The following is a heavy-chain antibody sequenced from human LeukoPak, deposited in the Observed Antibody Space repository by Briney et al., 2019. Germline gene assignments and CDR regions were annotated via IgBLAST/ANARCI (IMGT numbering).Heavy chain of an antibody. V-gene: IGHV3-30*04. CDR3: ARPTSKYSSGLGSDP. J-gene: IGHJ5*02. CDR1: GFTFSSYA. CDR2: ISYDGSNK. Sequence: PGRSLRLSCAASGFTFSSYAMHWVRQAPGKGLEWVAVISYDGSNKYYADSVKGRFTISRDNSKNTLYLQMNSLRAEDTAVYYCARPTSKYSSGLGSDPWGQGTLVTVSS. D-gene: IGHD6-25*01.